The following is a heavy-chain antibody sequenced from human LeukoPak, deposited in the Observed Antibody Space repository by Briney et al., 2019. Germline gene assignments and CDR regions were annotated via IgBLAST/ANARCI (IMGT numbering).Heavy chain of an antibody. CDR1: GGSISSGGYS. CDR2: IYHSGST. D-gene: IGHD6-13*01. J-gene: IGHJ6*02. V-gene: IGHV4-30-2*01. Sequence: PSEPLSLTCAVSGGSISSGGYSWSWIRQPPGKGLEWIGYIYHSGSTYYNPSLKSRVTISVDRSKNQFSLKLSSVTAADTAVYYCARVRYSSSSLYYYGMDVWGQGTTVTLSS. CDR3: ARVRYSSSSLYYYGMDV.